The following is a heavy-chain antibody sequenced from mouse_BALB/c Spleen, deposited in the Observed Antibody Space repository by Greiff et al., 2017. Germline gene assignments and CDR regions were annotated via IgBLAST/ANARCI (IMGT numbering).Heavy chain of an antibody. J-gene: IGHJ4*01. CDR2: ISSGGSYT. CDR3: ARHVEYYYAMDY. V-gene: IGHV5-6*02. CDR1: GFTFSSYG. Sequence: DVKLVESGGDLVKPGGSLKLSCAASGFTFSSYGMSWVRQTPDKRLEWVATISSGGSYTYYPDSVKGRFTISRDNAKNTLYLQMSSLKSEDTAMYYCARHVEYYYAMDYWGQGTSVTVSS.